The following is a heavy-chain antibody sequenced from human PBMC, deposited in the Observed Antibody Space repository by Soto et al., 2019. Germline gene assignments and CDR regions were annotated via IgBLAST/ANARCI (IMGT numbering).Heavy chain of an antibody. CDR3: VRDRPGGFDV. J-gene: IGHJ6*02. CDR1: GFTFSSYW. V-gene: IGHV3-74*01. D-gene: IGHD3-16*01. Sequence: EVQLVESGGGLVQPGGSLRLSCAASGFTFSSYWMHWVRQAPGKGLVWVSRANTDGSSTSYADSVKGRFTISRDNAKNTLYLQMNSLRAEDTAVYYCVRDRPGGFDVWGQGTTVTVSS. CDR2: ANTDGSST.